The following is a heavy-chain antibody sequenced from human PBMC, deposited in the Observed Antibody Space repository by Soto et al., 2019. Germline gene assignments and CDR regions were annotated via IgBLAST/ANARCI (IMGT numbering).Heavy chain of an antibody. D-gene: IGHD5-12*01. J-gene: IGHJ6*02. CDR2: IYYSGST. V-gene: IGHV4-59*01. CDR1: GDSIRSYY. CDR3: ARAYGGFDNGLDV. Sequence: QVQLQESGPGLVKPSETLSLTCTVSGDSIRSYYWTWIRQPPGKGLELIGYIYYSGSTRYNPSLKSRVTISVDMSENQFSLKLSSVIAADTAVYYCARAYGGFDNGLDVWGQGTAVTVSS.